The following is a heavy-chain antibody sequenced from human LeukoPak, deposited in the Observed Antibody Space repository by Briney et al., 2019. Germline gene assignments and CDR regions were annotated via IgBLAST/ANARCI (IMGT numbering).Heavy chain of an antibody. CDR1: GDSVSSSRAG. Sequence: SQTLSLTCAISGDSVSSSRAGWNWIRQSPSRGLEWLGRTYYRTKWYNDYAVSVKSRITIVADTSKNKVSVHLKSVTPEDTAVYYCARDWRAAAGTPLDYWGQGTLVTVSS. CDR3: ARDWRAAAGTPLDY. J-gene: IGHJ4*02. V-gene: IGHV6-1*01. D-gene: IGHD6-13*01. CDR2: TYYRTKWYN.